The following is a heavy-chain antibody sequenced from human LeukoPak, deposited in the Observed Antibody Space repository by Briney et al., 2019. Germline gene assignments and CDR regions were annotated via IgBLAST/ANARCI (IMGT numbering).Heavy chain of an antibody. CDR1: GFTFSAYG. Sequence: GGSLRLSCAASGFTFSAYGMSWVRQSPGQGLEWVSGISANGSITFYARSVRGRFTISRDNSKKTMYLQMNSLRAEDTAMYYCARDLGCSGGSCYNNYFDPWGQGTLVTVSS. CDR3: ARDLGCSGGSCYNNYFDP. D-gene: IGHD2-15*01. V-gene: IGHV3-23*01. CDR2: ISANGSIT. J-gene: IGHJ5*02.